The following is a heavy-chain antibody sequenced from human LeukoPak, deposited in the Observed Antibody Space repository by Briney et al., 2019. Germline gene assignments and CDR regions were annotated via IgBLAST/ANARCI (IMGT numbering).Heavy chain of an antibody. V-gene: IGHV3-7*01. Sequence: PGGSLRLSCAASGFTFSNYWMSWVRQAPGKGLEWVASIHQHGNEKYFVDSVRGRFTISRDNAKNSLYLQMSSLRAVDTAVYYCATLNGPLFEYWGQGTLVTVSS. D-gene: IGHD2-8*01. CDR1: GFTFSNYW. CDR3: ATLNGPLFEY. CDR2: IHQHGNEK. J-gene: IGHJ4*02.